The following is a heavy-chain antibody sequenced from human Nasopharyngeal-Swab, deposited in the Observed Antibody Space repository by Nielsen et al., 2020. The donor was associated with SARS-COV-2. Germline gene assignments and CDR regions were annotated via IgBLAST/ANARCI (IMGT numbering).Heavy chain of an antibody. D-gene: IGHD2-2*01. V-gene: IGHV4-31*03. CDR3: ARDQVVVVPAAMGGAFDI. CDR1: GGSISSGGYY. CDR2: IYYSGST. J-gene: IGHJ3*02. Sequence: LRLSCTVSGGSISSGGYYWSWIRQHPGKGLEWIGYIYYSGSTYYNPSLKSRVTIPVDTSKNQFSLKLSSVTAADTAVYYCARDQVVVVPAAMGGAFDIWGQGTMVTVSS.